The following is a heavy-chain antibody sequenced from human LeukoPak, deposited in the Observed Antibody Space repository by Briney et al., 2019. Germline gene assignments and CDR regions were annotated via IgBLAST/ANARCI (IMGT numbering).Heavy chain of an antibody. CDR1: GGSISSYY. Sequence: PSETLSLTCTVSGGSISSYYWSWIRQPPGKGLEWIGYIYYSGSTNYNPSLKSRVTISVDTSKNQFSLKLSSVTAADTAVYYCARAPPSTTVNAFDIWGQGTMVTVSS. D-gene: IGHD4-17*01. J-gene: IGHJ3*02. CDR2: IYYSGST. V-gene: IGHV4-59*08. CDR3: ARAPPSTTVNAFDI.